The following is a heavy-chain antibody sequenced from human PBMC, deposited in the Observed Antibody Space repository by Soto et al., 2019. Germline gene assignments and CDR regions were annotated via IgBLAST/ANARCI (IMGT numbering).Heavy chain of an antibody. CDR1: GFTFSSYY. V-gene: IGHV3-11*06. Sequence: GGXLRLSCAASGFTFSSYYMSWIRQAPGKGLEWVSYISSSSSYTNYADSVKGRFTISRDNAKNSLYLQMNSLRAEDTAVYYCARDFSIVVVPAAVYGMDVWGQGTTVTVSS. D-gene: IGHD2-2*01. J-gene: IGHJ6*02. CDR3: ARDFSIVVVPAAVYGMDV. CDR2: ISSSSSYT.